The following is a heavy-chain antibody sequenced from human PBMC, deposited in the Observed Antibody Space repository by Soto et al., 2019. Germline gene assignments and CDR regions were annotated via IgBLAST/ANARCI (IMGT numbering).Heavy chain of an antibody. V-gene: IGHV3-21*01. D-gene: IGHD3-3*01. CDR1: GFTFSSYS. CDR2: ISSSSSYI. Sequence: GGSLRLSCAASGFTFSSYSMNWVRQAPGKGLEWVSSISSSSSYIYYAYSVKGRFTISRDNAKNSLYLQMNSLRAEDTAVYYCARNRSPWGSGYNPVCWGKGTLVTVSS. CDR3: ARNRSPWGSGYNPVC. J-gene: IGHJ4*02.